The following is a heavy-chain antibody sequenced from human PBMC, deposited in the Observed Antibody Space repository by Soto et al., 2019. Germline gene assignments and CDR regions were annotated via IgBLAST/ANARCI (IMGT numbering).Heavy chain of an antibody. CDR3: ARLVAPGEFDY. D-gene: IGHD2-15*01. V-gene: IGHV1-3*04. Sequence: GASVKVSCKASGYTFANYAVHWVRQAPGQSLEWVGWINSGHGNTKYSQKFQARVTITRDASASTDYLELSSLRSEDTAVYYCARLVAPGEFDYWGQGTRVTVS. J-gene: IGHJ4*02. CDR2: INSGHGNT. CDR1: GYTFANYA.